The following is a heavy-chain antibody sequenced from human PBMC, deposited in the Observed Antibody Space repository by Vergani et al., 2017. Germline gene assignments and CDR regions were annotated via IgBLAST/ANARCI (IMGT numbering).Heavy chain of an antibody. CDR2: VIYSGNT. CDR3: ARDSWTSELRGVYWFDT. CDR1: GASIDRSKNY. V-gene: IGHV4-39*02. Sequence: QLQLQESGPGLVKPSETLSLTCSVSGASIDRSKNYWGWIRQPPGKGLEWIGSVIYSGNTNYDPSLKSRVTISIDTSKNQFSLKLNSVTAADTAVYYCARDSWTSELRGVYWFDTWGQGTLVTVSS. J-gene: IGHJ5*02. D-gene: IGHD3-10*01.